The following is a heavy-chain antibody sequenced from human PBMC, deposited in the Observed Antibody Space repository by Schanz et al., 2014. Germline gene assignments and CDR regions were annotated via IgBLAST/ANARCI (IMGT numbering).Heavy chain of an antibody. V-gene: IGHV4-31*03. CDR2: IYDGGST. Sequence: QLQVQESGPGLVKPSETLSLSCTVSGGSISSGGYYWSWIRQHPGKGLEWIGYIYDGGSTYYNPSLKSRVTISVDTSKNQFSLRLSSVTAADTAVYYCARARSWPDYWGQGTLVTVSS. D-gene: IGHD6-13*01. J-gene: IGHJ4*02. CDR1: GGSISSGGYY. CDR3: ARARSWPDY.